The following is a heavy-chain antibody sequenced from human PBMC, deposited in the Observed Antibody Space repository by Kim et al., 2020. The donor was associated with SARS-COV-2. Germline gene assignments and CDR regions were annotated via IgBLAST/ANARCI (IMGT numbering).Heavy chain of an antibody. CDR3: ARDRMEGIFGVVNWYFDL. Sequence: GGSLRLSCAASGFTVSSNYMSWVRQAPGKGLEWVSVIYSGGSTYYADSVKGRFTISRHNSKNTLYLQMNSLRAEDTAVYYCARDRMEGIFGVVNWYFDLWGRGTLVTVSS. CDR1: GFTVSSNY. V-gene: IGHV3-53*04. CDR2: IYSGGST. D-gene: IGHD3-3*01. J-gene: IGHJ2*01.